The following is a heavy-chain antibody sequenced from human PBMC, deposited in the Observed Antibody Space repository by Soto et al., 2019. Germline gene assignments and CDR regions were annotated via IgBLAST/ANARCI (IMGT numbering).Heavy chain of an antibody. V-gene: IGHV4-30-4*01. Sequence: SETLSLTCTVSGGSISSGDYYWSWIRQPPGKGLEWIGYIYYSGSTYYNPSLKSRVTISVDTSKNQFSLKLSSVTAADTAVYYCAKDHKDWLVSGFDYWGQGTLVTVSS. CDR2: IYYSGST. D-gene: IGHD6-19*01. CDR3: AKDHKDWLVSGFDY. CDR1: GGSISSGDYY. J-gene: IGHJ4*02.